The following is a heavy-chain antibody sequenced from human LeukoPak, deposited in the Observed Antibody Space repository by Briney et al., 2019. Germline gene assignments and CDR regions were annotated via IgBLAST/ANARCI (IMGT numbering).Heavy chain of an antibody. CDR3: AKDRAPKFYYGSGSGGYFDY. V-gene: IGHV3-48*03. Sequence: GGSLRLSCAASGFTFSSYEMNWVRQAPGKGLEWVSYISSSGSITYYADSVKGRFTISRDNSKNTLHLQMNSLRAEDTAVYYCAKDRAPKFYYGSGSGGYFDYWGQGTLVTVSS. D-gene: IGHD3-10*01. CDR1: GFTFSSYE. J-gene: IGHJ4*02. CDR2: ISSSGSIT.